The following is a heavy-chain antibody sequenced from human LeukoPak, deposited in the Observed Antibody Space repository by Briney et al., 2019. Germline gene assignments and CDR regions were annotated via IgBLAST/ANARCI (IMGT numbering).Heavy chain of an antibody. CDR2: IYPGDSDT. CDR3: ARLAIVGSPRAFDI. CDR1: GYSFTSYW. D-gene: IGHD2-2*02. V-gene: IGHV5-51*01. J-gene: IGHJ3*02. Sequence: ASVKVSCKGSGYSFTSYWIGWVRQMPGKGLEWMGIIYPGDSDTRYSPSFQGQVTISADKSISTAYLQWSSLKASDIAMYYCARLAIVGSPRAFDIWGQGTMVTVSS.